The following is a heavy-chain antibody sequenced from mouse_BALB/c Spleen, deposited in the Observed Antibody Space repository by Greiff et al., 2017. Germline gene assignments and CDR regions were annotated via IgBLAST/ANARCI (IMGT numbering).Heavy chain of an antibody. J-gene: IGHJ4*01. V-gene: IGHV2-6-4*01. CDR2: IWGGGST. D-gene: IGHD1-1*01. Sequence: VKLMESGPGLVAPSQCLSLTCTVSGFSLSSYSVHWVRQPPGKGLEWLGMIWGGGSTDYNSALKSRLSISTDNSKSQVFLKMNSLQTDDTAMYYCARNYGSSDYYAMDYWGQGTSVTVSS. CDR1: GFSLSSYS. CDR3: ARNYGSSDYYAMDY.